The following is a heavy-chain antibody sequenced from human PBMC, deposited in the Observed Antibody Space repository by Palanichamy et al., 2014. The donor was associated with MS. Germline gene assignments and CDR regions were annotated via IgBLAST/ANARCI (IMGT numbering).Heavy chain of an antibody. D-gene: IGHD5-24*01. CDR1: GGSFSGYY. Sequence: QLQQWGAGLLKPSETLSLTCAVYGGSFSGYYWNWIRQSPGRGLEWIGEINDSGSTNYNPSFKSRVIISVDASKSQFSLNLSSVTAADTAVYYCTRGSEMIPPSRYWGQGTLVTVSS. CDR3: TRGSEMIPPSRY. J-gene: IGHJ4*02. CDR2: INDSGST. V-gene: IGHV4-34*01.